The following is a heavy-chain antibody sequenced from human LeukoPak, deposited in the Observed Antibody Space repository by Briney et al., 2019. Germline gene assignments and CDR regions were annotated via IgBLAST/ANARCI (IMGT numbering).Heavy chain of an antibody. CDR3: ARGGGPSDYASFDY. D-gene: IGHD5-12*01. CDR2: INHSGST. V-gene: IGHV4-34*01. Sequence: SEALSLTCAVYGGSFSGYYWSWIRQPPGKGLEWIGEINHSGSTNYNPSLKSRVTISVDTSKNQFPLKLSSVTAADTAVYYCARGGGPSDYASFDYWGQGTLVTVSS. CDR1: GGSFSGYY. J-gene: IGHJ4*02.